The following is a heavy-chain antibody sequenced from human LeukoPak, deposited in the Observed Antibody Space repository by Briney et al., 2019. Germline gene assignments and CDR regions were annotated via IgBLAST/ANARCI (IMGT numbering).Heavy chain of an antibody. CDR2: IYSGGST. D-gene: IGHD4-17*01. V-gene: IGHV3-66*02. Sequence: GGSLRLSCAASGFTVSSNYMSWVRQAPGKGLEWVSVIYSGGSTYYADSVKGRFTISRDNAKNSLYLQVNSLRAEDMAVYYCARTYGDPERGRYYFDYWGQGTLVTVSS. CDR1: GFTVSSNY. CDR3: ARTYGDPERGRYYFDY. J-gene: IGHJ4*02.